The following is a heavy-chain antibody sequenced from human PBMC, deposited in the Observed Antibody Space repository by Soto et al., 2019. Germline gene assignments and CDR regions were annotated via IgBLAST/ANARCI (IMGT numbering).Heavy chain of an antibody. V-gene: IGHV3-30*18. D-gene: IGHD6-19*01. CDR1: GFTFSSYG. J-gene: IGHJ3*02. Sequence: PGGSLRLSCAASGFTFSSYGMHWVRQAPGKGLEWVAVISYDGSNKYYADSVKGRFTISRDNSKNTLYLQMNSLRAEDTAVYYCTELSVAGTGDAFDNCGQGTMVTDSS. CDR2: ISYDGSNK. CDR3: TELSVAGTGDAFDN.